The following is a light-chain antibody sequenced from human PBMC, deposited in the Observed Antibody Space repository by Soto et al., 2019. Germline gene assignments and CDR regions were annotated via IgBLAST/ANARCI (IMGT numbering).Light chain of an antibody. CDR2: WAS. CDR1: QSVLYSSNNKNY. J-gene: IGKJ1*01. CDR3: QQYYSTPLT. V-gene: IGKV4-1*01. Sequence: DIVMTQSPDSLAVSLGERATINCKSSQSVLYSSNNKNYLAWYQQKPGQLPKLLIYWASTRESGVPDRFSGSGSGTEFTLTISSLQAEDVAVYYCQQYYSTPLTFGQGTKVEIK.